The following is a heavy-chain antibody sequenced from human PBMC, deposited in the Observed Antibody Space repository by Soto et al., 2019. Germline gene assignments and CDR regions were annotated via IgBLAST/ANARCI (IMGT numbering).Heavy chain of an antibody. Sequence: EAQLLESGGGLVQPGGSLRLSCAASGFTFSDYAMSWVRQAPGKGLEWVSSIGGGGDDTFSPDSVKGRFTISRDNSKNTLYLQMNSLRAEDTALYFCAKDREDHNSVWDAFDIWGQGTVVTVSS. CDR2: IGGGGDDT. J-gene: IGHJ3*02. V-gene: IGHV3-23*01. CDR1: GFTFSDYA. CDR3: AKDREDHNSVWDAFDI. D-gene: IGHD1-20*01.